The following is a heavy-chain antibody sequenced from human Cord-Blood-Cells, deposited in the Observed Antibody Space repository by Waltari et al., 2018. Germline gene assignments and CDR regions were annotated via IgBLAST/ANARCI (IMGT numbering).Heavy chain of an antibody. CDR1: GGSFSGYY. Sequence: AGLLKPSETLSLTCAVYGGSFSGYYWSWIRQPPGKGLEWIGEINHSGSTNYNPSLKSRVTISVDTSKNQFSLKLSSVTAADTAVYYCARGDPARIAALRVLNWFDTWGQGTLVTGSS. J-gene: IGHJ5*02. D-gene: IGHD6-6*01. V-gene: IGHV4-34*01. CDR3: ARGDPARIAALRVLNWFDT. CDR2: INHSGST.